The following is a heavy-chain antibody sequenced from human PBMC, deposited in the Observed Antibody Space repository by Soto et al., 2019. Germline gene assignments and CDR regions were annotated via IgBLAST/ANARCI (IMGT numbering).Heavy chain of an antibody. CDR2: IYYGGST. J-gene: IGHJ4*02. D-gene: IGHD4-17*01. V-gene: IGHV4-61*01. CDR3: ARESYGDYVY. Sequence: QVHLQESGPGLVKPSETLSLTCIVSGGSVTSGNYYWSWIRQSPGKGLKWMGYIYYGGSTDYNPSLXXRVTISVDTSKTQFFLTLKSVTAADTAVYYCARESYGDYVYWGQGILVSVSS. CDR1: GGSVTSGNYY.